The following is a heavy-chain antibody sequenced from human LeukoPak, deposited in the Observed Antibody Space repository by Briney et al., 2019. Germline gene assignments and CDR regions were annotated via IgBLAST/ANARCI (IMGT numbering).Heavy chain of an antibody. CDR2: IYYSGST. CDR1: GVSISSYY. Sequence: SETLSLTCTVSGVSISSYYWSWIRQPPGKGLEWIGYIYYSGSTNYNPSLESRVTISVDTSKNQFSLRLSSVTAADTAVYYCARCLYSSGWYPYYFDYWGQGTLVTVSS. D-gene: IGHD6-19*01. V-gene: IGHV4-59*01. CDR3: ARCLYSSGWYPYYFDY. J-gene: IGHJ4*02.